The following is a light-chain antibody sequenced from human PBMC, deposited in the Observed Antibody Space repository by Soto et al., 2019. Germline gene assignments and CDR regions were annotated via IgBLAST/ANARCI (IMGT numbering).Light chain of an antibody. Sequence: EIGMTQSPAALSVSPGVRATLSCRASQSVSRKFAWYQQKPGKAPRLLIYVASTRATDIPASFSGSGSGTEFSLTISSLQSEDFAVYYCQQYSNWPPWTFGQGTTVEIK. V-gene: IGKV3-15*01. CDR3: QQYSNWPPWT. J-gene: IGKJ1*01. CDR1: QSVSRK. CDR2: VAS.